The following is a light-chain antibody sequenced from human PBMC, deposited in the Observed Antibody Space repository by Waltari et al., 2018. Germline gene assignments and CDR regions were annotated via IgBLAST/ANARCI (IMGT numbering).Light chain of an antibody. V-gene: IGLV2-23*03. CDR2: EGS. Sequence: QSALTQPASVSGSPGQSITISCTGTSSDVGRYNLVSWYQQHPGKAPKLMIYEGSKRPSGVSNRFSGSKSGKTASLTISGLQAEDEADYYCCSYVGSSTFGVFGGGTELTVL. CDR1: SSDVGRYNL. CDR3: CSYVGSSTFGV. J-gene: IGLJ3*02.